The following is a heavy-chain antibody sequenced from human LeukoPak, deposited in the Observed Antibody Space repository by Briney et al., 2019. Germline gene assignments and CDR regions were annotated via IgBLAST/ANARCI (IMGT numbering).Heavy chain of an antibody. Sequence: SVKVSCKASGGTFSSYAISWVRQAPGQGLEWMGGIIPIFGTANYAQKFQGRVTITADKSTSTAYMELSSLRPEDTAVYYCARGVGTFYYYMDVWGKGTTVTVSS. CDR2: IIPIFGTA. J-gene: IGHJ6*03. V-gene: IGHV1-69*06. D-gene: IGHD1-1*01. CDR1: GGTFSSYA. CDR3: ARGVGTFYYYMDV.